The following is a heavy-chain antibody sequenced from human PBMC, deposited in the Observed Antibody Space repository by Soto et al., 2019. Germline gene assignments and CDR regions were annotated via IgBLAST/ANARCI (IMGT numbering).Heavy chain of an antibody. J-gene: IGHJ5*02. V-gene: IGHV1-69*13. CDR3: ARGAMSPPQSSFFDP. CDR2: IIPIFGTA. CDR1: GGTFSSYA. Sequence: ASVKVSCKASGGTFSSYAISWVRQAPGQGLEWMGGIIPIFGTANYAQKFQGRVTITADESTSTAYMELSSLRSEDTAVYYCARGAMSPPQSSFFDPWGQGTLVTVSS. D-gene: IGHD2-15*01.